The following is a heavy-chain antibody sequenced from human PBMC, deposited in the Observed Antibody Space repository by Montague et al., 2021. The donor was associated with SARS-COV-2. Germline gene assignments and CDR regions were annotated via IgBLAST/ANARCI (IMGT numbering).Heavy chain of an antibody. V-gene: IGHV1-69*04. D-gene: IGHD2-2*01. CDR3: ARDPPRGLVVPAAMLPHSYYGMDV. CDR2: IIPILGIA. Sequence: QSGAEVKKPRESLKISCKASGGTFSSYAISWVRQAPGQGLEWMGRIIPILGIANYAQKFQGRVTITADKSTNTAYMELSSLISEDTAVYYCARDPPRGLVVPAAMLPHSYYGMDVWGQGTTVTVSS. J-gene: IGHJ6*02. CDR1: GGTFSSYA.